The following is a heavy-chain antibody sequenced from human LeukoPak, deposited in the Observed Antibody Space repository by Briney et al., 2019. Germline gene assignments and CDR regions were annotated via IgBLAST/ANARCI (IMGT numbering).Heavy chain of an antibody. CDR1: GDSISTYY. CDR3: ARSYTNLLFFDF. D-gene: IGHD3-16*01. Sequence: SETLSLTCTVSGDSISTYYWSWIRQPPGKGLEWIGYIYYSGSANYNPSLMSRATISVDTSKNQFSLRLSSVTAADTAVYYCARSYTNLLFFDFWGQGTLVPVSS. CDR2: IYYSGSA. J-gene: IGHJ4*02. V-gene: IGHV4-59*01.